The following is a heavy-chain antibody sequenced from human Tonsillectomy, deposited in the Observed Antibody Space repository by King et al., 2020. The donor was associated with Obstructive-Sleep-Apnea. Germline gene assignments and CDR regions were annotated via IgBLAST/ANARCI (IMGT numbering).Heavy chain of an antibody. CDR2: IYYSGSM. CDR1: GDSISSSRYY. V-gene: IGHV4-39*07. Sequence: LQLQESGPGLVKPSETLSLTCTVSGDSISSSRYYWGWIRQPPGKGLEWIGNIYYSGSMSYNPSLKSRVTISVDTSKNQFSLKLSSVTAADAAVYYCASKPDIVVVVAAEYYFDYWGQGTLVTVSS. CDR3: ASKPDIVVVVAAEYYFDY. J-gene: IGHJ4*02. D-gene: IGHD2-15*01.